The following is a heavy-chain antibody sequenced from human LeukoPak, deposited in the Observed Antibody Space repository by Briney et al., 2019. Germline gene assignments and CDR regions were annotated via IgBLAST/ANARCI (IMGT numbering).Heavy chain of an antibody. Sequence: ASVKVSCKASGYTFSDNYIHWVRQAPGHRLEWMGWINPHSGGTNYGENFQGRVTLTRDTSISTAYMDLSSLISDDTAVYYCAREFMRVTAFDIWGQGTMVTVSS. CDR3: AREFMRVTAFDI. V-gene: IGHV1-2*02. D-gene: IGHD2-21*02. CDR2: INPHSGGT. CDR1: GYTFSDNY. J-gene: IGHJ3*02.